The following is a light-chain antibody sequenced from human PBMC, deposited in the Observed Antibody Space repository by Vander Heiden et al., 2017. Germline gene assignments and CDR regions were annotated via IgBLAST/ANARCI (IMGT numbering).Light chain of an antibody. CDR3: SSYAGSNNLV. J-gene: IGLJ2*01. CDR2: EVS. Sequence: QSALTQPPSPSGSPGQSVTISCTGTSSDVGGYNYVSWYQQHPGKAPKLMIDEVSKRPSGVPDRFSGSKSGNTASLTVSGLQAEDEADYYCSSYAGSNNLVFGGGTKLTVL. CDR1: SSDVGGYNY. V-gene: IGLV2-8*01.